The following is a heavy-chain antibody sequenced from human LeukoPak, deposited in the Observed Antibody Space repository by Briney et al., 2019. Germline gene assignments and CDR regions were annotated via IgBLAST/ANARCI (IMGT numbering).Heavy chain of an antibody. CDR1: GYSISSGYY. CDR2: IYHSGST. D-gene: IGHD1-1*01. CDR3: ARHRTSSNYFDY. Sequence: SETLSLTCAVSGYSISSGYYWGWIRQPPGKGLEWIGSIYHSGSTYYNPSLKSRVTISVDTSKNQFSLKLRSVTAADTAVYYCARHRTSSNYFDYWGQGTLVTVSS. J-gene: IGHJ4*02. V-gene: IGHV4-38-2*01.